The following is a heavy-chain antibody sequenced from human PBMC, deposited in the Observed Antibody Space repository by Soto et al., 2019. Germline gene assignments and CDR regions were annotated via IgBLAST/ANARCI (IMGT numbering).Heavy chain of an antibody. J-gene: IGHJ6*03. CDR3: ARTNDDYYGYGNRDV. D-gene: IGHD3-16*01. CDR1: GDTFTSYG. V-gene: IGHV1-18*01. Sequence: QVQLVQSGAEVKKPGASVKVSCKASGDTFTSYGISWVRPAPGQGLEGMGRISAYNGNTNYAQKLQGRLTRTTDTSTSQAYVELKSLRSHYAAGYYCARTNDDYYGYGNRDVGVKGTTVTVS. CDR2: ISAYNGNT.